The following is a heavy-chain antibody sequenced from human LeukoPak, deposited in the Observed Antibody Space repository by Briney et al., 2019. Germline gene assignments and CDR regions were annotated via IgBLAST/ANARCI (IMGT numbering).Heavy chain of an antibody. V-gene: IGHV4-61*02. D-gene: IGHD3-22*01. Sequence: SQTLSLTCTVSGGSISSGSYYWSWIRQPAGKGLEWIGRIYTSGSTNYNPSLKSRVTISVDTSKNQFSLKLSSVTAADTAVYYCARVDSSGYFYNDYWGQGTLVTVSS. CDR2: IYTSGST. CDR3: ARVDSSGYFYNDY. J-gene: IGHJ4*02. CDR1: GGSISSGSYY.